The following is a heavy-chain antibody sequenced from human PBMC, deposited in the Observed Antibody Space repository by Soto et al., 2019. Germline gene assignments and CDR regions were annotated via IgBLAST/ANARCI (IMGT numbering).Heavy chain of an antibody. V-gene: IGHV4-38-2*01. J-gene: IGHJ6*02. CDR2: MYHDGNT. CDR3: ARVNGDYARGGDYYYYYGRDV. Sequence: PSETLSLTSAAYSDSISSGCFWAWIRHPPGKGLEWIANMYHDGNTHYNPSLKSRVTMSVDTSKNQFSLKLNSVTAADTAVYYCARVNGDYARGGDYYYYYGRDVWGQGTTVT. CDR1: SDSISSGCF. D-gene: IGHD4-17*01.